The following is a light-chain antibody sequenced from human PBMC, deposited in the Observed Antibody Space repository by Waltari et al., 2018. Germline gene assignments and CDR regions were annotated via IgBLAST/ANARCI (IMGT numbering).Light chain of an antibody. CDR2: DAS. J-gene: IGKJ4*01. Sequence: EVVLTQSPATLSLSPGERATLPCRASHSVSNLLAWYQQKPGQAPRLLIYDASNTAPGIPARFSGSGSGTDFTLTISSLEPEDFAVYYCQQRRTWPLTFGGGTTVEI. CDR1: HSVSNL. V-gene: IGKV3-11*01. CDR3: QQRRTWPLT.